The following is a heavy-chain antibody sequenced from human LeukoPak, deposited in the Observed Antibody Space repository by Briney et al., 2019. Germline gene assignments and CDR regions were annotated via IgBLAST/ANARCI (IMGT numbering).Heavy chain of an antibody. Sequence: PGGSLRLSCAASGFTFSSYAMSWLRQAPGKGLEWVSAISGSGGSTYYADSVKGRFTISRDNSKNTLYLQMNSLRAEDTAAYYCAKQPWEQWLVPFDYWGQGTLVTVSP. V-gene: IGHV3-23*01. D-gene: IGHD6-19*01. CDR2: ISGSGGST. J-gene: IGHJ4*02. CDR1: GFTFSSYA. CDR3: AKQPWEQWLVPFDY.